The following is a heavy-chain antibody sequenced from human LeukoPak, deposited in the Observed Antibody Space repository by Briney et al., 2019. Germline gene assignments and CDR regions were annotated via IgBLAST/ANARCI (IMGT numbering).Heavy chain of an antibody. CDR1: GGTFSSYA. D-gene: IGHD2-15*01. J-gene: IGHJ4*02. Sequence: SVKVSCKASGGTFSSYAISWVRQAPGQGLDWMGGIIPIFGTANYAQKFQGRVTITADESTSTAYMELSSLRSEDTAVYYCARLVEYCSGGSCYADWGQGTLVTVSS. CDR2: IIPIFGTA. CDR3: ARLVEYCSGGSCYAD. V-gene: IGHV1-69*13.